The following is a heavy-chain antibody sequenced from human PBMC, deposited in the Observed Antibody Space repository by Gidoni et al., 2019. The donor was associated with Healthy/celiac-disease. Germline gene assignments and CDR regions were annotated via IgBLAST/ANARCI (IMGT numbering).Heavy chain of an antibody. Sequence: QVQLVEYGGGLVKPGGSLRLSCAASGFTFSDYYMSWIRQAPGKGLEWVSYISSSSSYTNYADSVKGRFTISRDNAKNSLYLQMNSLRAEDTAVYYCARKPVVPASLPFDLWGRGTLVTVSS. J-gene: IGHJ2*01. D-gene: IGHD2-2*01. V-gene: IGHV3-11*06. CDR1: GFTFSDYY. CDR3: ARKPVVPASLPFDL. CDR2: ISSSSSYT.